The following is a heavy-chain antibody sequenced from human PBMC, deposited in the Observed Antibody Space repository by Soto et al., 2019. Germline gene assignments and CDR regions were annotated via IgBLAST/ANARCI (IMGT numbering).Heavy chain of an antibody. V-gene: IGHV4-4*02. J-gene: IGHJ4*02. CDR2: INHSAGT. CDR3: ARLVYDTRLNSPYLDS. CDR1: GVSISRGDW. Sequence: QVLLHESGPGLVKPSGTLSLTCTVSGVSISRGDWWSWVRQDPGKELQWIGEINHSAGTSSHPSLRSRGALSVDTPLSQFSPNLKSVTAADTGVYYCARLVYDTRLNSPYLDSWGKGLLVTLSS. D-gene: IGHD3-22*01.